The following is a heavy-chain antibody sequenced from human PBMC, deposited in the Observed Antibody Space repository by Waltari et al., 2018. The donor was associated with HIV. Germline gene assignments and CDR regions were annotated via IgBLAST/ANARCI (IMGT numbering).Heavy chain of an antibody. Sequence: EVQLVESGGGLVQPGGSLRLSCAASGFTFSSYDMHWVRQTTGEGLEWVSGIVIRGDTYYAGSVKGRFTISRENAKNSLYLQMNSLRAGDTAVYYCARERLGSGYWYFDLWGRGTLVTVSS. J-gene: IGHJ2*01. V-gene: IGHV3-13*01. CDR3: ARERLGSGYWYFDL. CDR2: IVIRGDT. D-gene: IGHD7-27*01. CDR1: GFTFSSYD.